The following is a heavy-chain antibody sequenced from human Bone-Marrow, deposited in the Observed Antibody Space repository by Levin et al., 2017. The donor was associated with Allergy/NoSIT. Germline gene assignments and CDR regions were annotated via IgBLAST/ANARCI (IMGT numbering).Heavy chain of an antibody. CDR3: VRDDMGYCSSTSCLHGNLGHFYYYYGLDV. CDR2: IKEDGSET. J-gene: IGHJ6*02. V-gene: IGHV3-7*01. CDR1: GFTFSNSW. Sequence: GESLKISCAASGFTFSNSWMTWVRQAPGKGLEWVANIKEDGSETYYVDSVKGRFTISRHNTKNSLYLQMNSLRAEDTAVYYCVRDDMGYCSSTSCLHGNLGHFYYYYGLDVWGQGTTVTVSS. D-gene: IGHD2-2*01.